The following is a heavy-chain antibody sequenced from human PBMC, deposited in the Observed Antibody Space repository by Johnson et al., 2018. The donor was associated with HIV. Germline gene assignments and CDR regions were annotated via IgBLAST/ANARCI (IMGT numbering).Heavy chain of an antibody. CDR1: GSLFSSYA. CDR2: IWNDGSNK. D-gene: IGHD6-6*01. V-gene: IGHV3-33*01. J-gene: IGHJ3*02. CDR3: ASIASRRVSAFDI. Sequence: QVQLVESGGGVVRPGTSLRLSCAASGSLFSSYAMHWVRQAPGTGLEWVTVIWNDGSNKYYADYVKGRITISRDNSKNALYLKMNSLRAADTAVYYCASIASRRVSAFDIWGQGTMFTVSS.